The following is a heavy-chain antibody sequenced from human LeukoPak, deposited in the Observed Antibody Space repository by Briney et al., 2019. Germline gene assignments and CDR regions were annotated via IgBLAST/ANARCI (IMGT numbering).Heavy chain of an antibody. CDR1: GGSISSGDYY. J-gene: IGHJ5*02. CDR3: ARPYYYDSRIDP. CDR2: MYYSGST. D-gene: IGHD3-22*01. Sequence: SQTLSLTCTVAGGSISSGDYYWSWIRQPPGKGLEWIAYMYYSGSTYYNPSLKSRVTMSADTSKNQLSLKLSSVTAADTAVYYCARPYYYDSRIDPWGQGILVTVSS. V-gene: IGHV4-30-4*01.